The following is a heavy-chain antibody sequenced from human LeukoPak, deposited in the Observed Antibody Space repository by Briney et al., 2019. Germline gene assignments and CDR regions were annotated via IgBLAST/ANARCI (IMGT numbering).Heavy chain of an antibody. J-gene: IGHJ4*02. CDR2: ISDSSAM. CDR1: GFTVSSNY. Sequence: PGGSLRLSCAASGFTVSSNYMSWVRQAPGKGLEWVSYISDSSAMYYADSVRGRFTISRENDKNSLFLQMNSLRAEDTAVYYCARDGGYSGYDADCWGQGTLVTVSS. CDR3: ARDGGYSGYDADC. D-gene: IGHD5-12*01. V-gene: IGHV3-69-1*01.